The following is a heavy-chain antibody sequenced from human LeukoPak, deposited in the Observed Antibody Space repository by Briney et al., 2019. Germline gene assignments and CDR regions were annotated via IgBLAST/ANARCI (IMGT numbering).Heavy chain of an antibody. Sequence: SETLSLTCTVSGGPISSYYWSWIRQPPGKGLEWIGYIYYSGTTNYNPSLKGRVTISVDTSKNQFSLKLSSVTAADTAVYYCARGVYIAAAQYGYWGQGTLVTVSS. CDR3: ARGVYIAAAQYGY. CDR1: GGPISSYY. CDR2: IYYSGTT. V-gene: IGHV4-59*01. J-gene: IGHJ4*02. D-gene: IGHD6-13*01.